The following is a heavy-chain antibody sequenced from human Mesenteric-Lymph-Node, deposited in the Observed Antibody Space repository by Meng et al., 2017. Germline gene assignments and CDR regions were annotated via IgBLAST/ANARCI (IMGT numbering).Heavy chain of an antibody. J-gene: IGHJ4*02. CDR1: GFTFSNAW. V-gene: IGHV3-15*01. Sequence: GGPLRLSCAASGFTFSNAWMSWVRQAPGKGLEWVGRIKSKTDGGTTDYAAPVKGRFTISRDDSKNTLYLQMNSLKTEDTAVYYCTTDEGLERPVDYWGQGTLVTVSS. CDR3: TTDEGLERPVDY. D-gene: IGHD1-1*01. CDR2: IKSKTDGGTT.